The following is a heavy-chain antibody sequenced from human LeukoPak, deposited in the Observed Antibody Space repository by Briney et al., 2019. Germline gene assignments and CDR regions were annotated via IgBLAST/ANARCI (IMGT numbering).Heavy chain of an antibody. CDR2: IIPIFGTA. J-gene: IGHJ3*02. CDR1: GGTFSSYA. CDR3: AKPAVAGLTYAFDI. D-gene: IGHD6-19*01. V-gene: IGHV1-69*05. Sequence: ASVKVSCKASGGTFSSYAISWVRQAPGQGLEWMGRIIPIFGTANYAQKFQGRVTITTDETTSTAYMELSRLRSEDTAVYYCAKPAVAGLTYAFDIWGQGTMVTVSS.